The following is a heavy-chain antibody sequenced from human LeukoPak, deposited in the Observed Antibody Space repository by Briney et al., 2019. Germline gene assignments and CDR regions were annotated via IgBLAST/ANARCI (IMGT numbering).Heavy chain of an antibody. D-gene: IGHD2-2*02. J-gene: IGHJ4*02. V-gene: IGHV4-30-2*01. CDR2: IYHSGST. CDR1: GGSISSGGYS. Sequence: SQTLSLTCAVSGGSISSGGYSWSWIRQPPGKGLEWIGYIYHSGSTYYNPSLKSRVTISVDRSKNQFSLKQSSVTAADTAVYYCARADCSSTSCYRFDYWGQGTLVTVSS. CDR3: ARADCSSTSCYRFDY.